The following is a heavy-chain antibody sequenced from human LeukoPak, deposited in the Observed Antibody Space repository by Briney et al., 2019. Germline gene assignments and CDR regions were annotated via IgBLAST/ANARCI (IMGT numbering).Heavy chain of an antibody. CDR1: GGSISSSSYY. CDR2: IYYSGST. CDR3: ARSLYSYGYYY. V-gene: IGHV4-61*05. J-gene: IGHJ4*02. D-gene: IGHD5-18*01. Sequence: SETLSLTCTVSGGSISSSSYYWGWIRQPPGKGLEWIGYIYYSGSTNYNPSLKSRVTISVDTSKNQFSLELSSVTAADTAVYYCARSLYSYGYYYWGQGTLVTVSS.